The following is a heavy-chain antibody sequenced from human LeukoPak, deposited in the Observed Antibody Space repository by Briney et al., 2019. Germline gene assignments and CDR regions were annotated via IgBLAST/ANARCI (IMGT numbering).Heavy chain of an antibody. CDR1: SGCFSDYY. CDR2: INHSRNT. Sequence: PSETLSLTCAVYSGCFSDYYWTWIRQPPGKGLEWIVEINHSRNTNYNPSLKSRVTISVDTSKNQFSLKLSSVTAADTAVYYCARLDYGSGSYYNIPYYYYMDVWGKGTTVTISS. V-gene: IGHV4-34*01. CDR3: ARLDYGSGSYYNIPYYYYMDV. J-gene: IGHJ6*03. D-gene: IGHD3-10*01.